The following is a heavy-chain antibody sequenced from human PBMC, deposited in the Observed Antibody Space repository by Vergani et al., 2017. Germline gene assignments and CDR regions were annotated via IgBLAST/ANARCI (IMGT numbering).Heavy chain of an antibody. V-gene: IGHV4-39*07. J-gene: IGHJ4*02. Sequence: QLQLQESGPGLVKPSEILSITCSVSGGPIRGRIYSWGWIRQPPGKGLEWIGSVYYSGSIYYNPSLKRRVTISVDTSRNQFSLKLSSVTAADTALYYCARDLGIRLRXVDHWGQGTLVTVAS. CDR3: ARDLGIRLRXVDH. D-gene: IGHD5-12*01. CDR2: VYYSGSI. CDR1: GGPIRGRIYS.